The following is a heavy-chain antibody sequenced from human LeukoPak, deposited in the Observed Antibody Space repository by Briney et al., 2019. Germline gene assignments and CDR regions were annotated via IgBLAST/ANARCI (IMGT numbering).Heavy chain of an antibody. Sequence: GGSLRLSCAASGFTFSSYGMHWVRQAPGKGLEWVAVISYDGSNKYYADSVKGRFTISRDNSKSTLYLQMNSLRAEDTAVYYCAKDSNYDFWSGYYYFDYWGQGTLVTVSS. CDR1: GFTFSSYG. CDR3: AKDSNYDFWSGYYYFDY. J-gene: IGHJ4*02. CDR2: ISYDGSNK. D-gene: IGHD3-3*01. V-gene: IGHV3-30*18.